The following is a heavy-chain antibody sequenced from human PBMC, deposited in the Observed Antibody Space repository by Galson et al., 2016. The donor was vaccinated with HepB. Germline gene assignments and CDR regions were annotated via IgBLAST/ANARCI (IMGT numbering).Heavy chain of an antibody. CDR1: GYTFISYG. Sequence: SGYTFISYGISWVRQAPGQGLEWMGWINTYIGNTDYAQNLPGRVTMTTDTSTSTAYLELRSLRSDDTAVYYCAREGGGYDSSGYYNDYWGQGTLVTVSS. V-gene: IGHV1-18*01. CDR2: INTYIGNT. J-gene: IGHJ4*02. D-gene: IGHD3-22*01. CDR3: AREGGGYDSSGYYNDY.